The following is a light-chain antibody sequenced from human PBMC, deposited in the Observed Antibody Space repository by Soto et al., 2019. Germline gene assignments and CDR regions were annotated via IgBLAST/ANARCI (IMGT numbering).Light chain of an antibody. CDR3: QQYNDFWT. Sequence: DTQMTQSPSTLSASVGVRVTITCRASQSISSWLAWYQQKPGKVPKLLIYKASSLQSGVPSRFSGSGSGTEFTLTISSLQPDDFATYYCQQYNDFWTFGQGTKVEIK. CDR2: KAS. CDR1: QSISSW. V-gene: IGKV1-5*03. J-gene: IGKJ1*01.